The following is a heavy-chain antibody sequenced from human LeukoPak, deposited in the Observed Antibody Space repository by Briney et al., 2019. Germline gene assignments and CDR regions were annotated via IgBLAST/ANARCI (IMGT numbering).Heavy chain of an antibody. CDR2: FYHSGST. V-gene: IGHV4-38-2*01. CDR1: GYSINSGYY. CDR3: ARLGHYYDSSGYYDAFDI. D-gene: IGHD3-22*01. J-gene: IGHJ3*02. Sequence: PSETLSLTCAVSGYSINSGYYWGWIRQPPGKGLEWIGSFYHSGSTYYNPSLKSRVTISIDTSKNQFSLKLSSVTAADTAVYYCARLGHYYDSSGYYDAFDIWGQGTMVTVSS.